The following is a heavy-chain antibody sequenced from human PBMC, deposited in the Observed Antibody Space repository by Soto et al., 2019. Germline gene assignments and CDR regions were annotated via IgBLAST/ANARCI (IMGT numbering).Heavy chain of an antibody. CDR2: ISYDGSNK. D-gene: IGHD1-26*01. CDR3: ARDGPVGATGYFDY. CDR1: GFTFSSYA. J-gene: IGHJ4*02. Sequence: QVQLVESGGGVVQPGRSLRLSCAASGFTFSSYAMHWVRQAPGKGLEWVAVISYDGSNKYYADSVKGRFTISRDNSKNTLYLQMNSLRAEDTDVYYCARDGPVGATGYFDYWGQGTLVTVSS. V-gene: IGHV3-30-3*01.